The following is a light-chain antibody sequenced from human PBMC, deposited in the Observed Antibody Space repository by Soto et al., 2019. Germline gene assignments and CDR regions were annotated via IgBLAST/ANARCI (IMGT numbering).Light chain of an antibody. CDR1: QSVSSSY. CDR2: GVS. CDR3: QQYVTSPYI. Sequence: EIVLTQSPGTLSFSPGERATLSCRASQSVSSSYLAWYQQKPGQAPRLLIHGVSTRATGIPDRFSGSESGTDFTLTISRLEPEDFAVYYCQQYVTSPYIFGQGTKLEIK. J-gene: IGKJ2*01. V-gene: IGKV3-20*01.